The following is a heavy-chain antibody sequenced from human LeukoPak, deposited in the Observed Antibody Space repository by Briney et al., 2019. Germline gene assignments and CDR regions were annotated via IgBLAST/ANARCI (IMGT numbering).Heavy chain of an antibody. CDR2: IYYSGST. CDR3: AREEAAAGFDP. J-gene: IGHJ5*02. Sequence: NPSETLSLTCSVSGHSISSGGYYCRWIRQPPGKGLEWIGYIYYSGSTYYNPSLKSRVTISVDTSKNLFSLKLSSVTAADTAVYYCAREEAAAGFDPWGQGTLVTVSS. CDR1: GHSISSGGYY. V-gene: IGHV4-30-4*01. D-gene: IGHD6-13*01.